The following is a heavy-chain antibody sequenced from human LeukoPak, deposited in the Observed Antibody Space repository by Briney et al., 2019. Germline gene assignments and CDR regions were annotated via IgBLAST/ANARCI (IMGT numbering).Heavy chain of an antibody. CDR2: INQDGSEK. D-gene: IGHD5-12*01. J-gene: IGHJ4*02. Sequence: PGGSLRLSCAASGSTFSSYWMSWVRQAPGKGLEWVANINQDGSEKYYVDSVKGRFTISRDNAKNSLYLQMNSLRAEDTAVYYCARASASYSAYDDYWGQGTLVTVSS. V-gene: IGHV3-7*01. CDR3: ARASASYSAYDDY. CDR1: GSTFSSYW.